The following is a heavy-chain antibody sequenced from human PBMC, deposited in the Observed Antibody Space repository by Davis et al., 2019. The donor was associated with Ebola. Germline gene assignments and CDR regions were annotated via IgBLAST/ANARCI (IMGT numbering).Heavy chain of an antibody. D-gene: IGHD6-19*01. V-gene: IGHV3-74*01. CDR1: GFSSSSYW. CDR3: ARQEGRYSTGWDV. CDR2: INAAGSVT. Sequence: PGGSLRLSCAVSGFSSSSYWMHWVRQAPGKGLVWVSRINAAGSVTNYADSVKGRFTISKASGKNTLYLQMNGLRAEDTAVYYCARQEGRYSTGWDVWGQGTLVTVSS. J-gene: IGHJ4*02.